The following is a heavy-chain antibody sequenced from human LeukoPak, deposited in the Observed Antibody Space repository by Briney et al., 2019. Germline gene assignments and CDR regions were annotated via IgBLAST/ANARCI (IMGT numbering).Heavy chain of an antibody. V-gene: IGHV1-2*02. D-gene: IGHD3-3*01. CDR2: SATNDDRT. J-gene: IGHJ3*01. CDR1: GYTFTAAF. Sequence: EASVKVSCKASGYTFTAAFLHWVRQAPGHGLEWIGWSATNDDRTKYADRFQGRVIMTRDTYTTTAYMELSSLTSDDTAVYYCARDGVFGTDFDAFDLWGQGTPVTVS. CDR3: ARDGVFGTDFDAFDL.